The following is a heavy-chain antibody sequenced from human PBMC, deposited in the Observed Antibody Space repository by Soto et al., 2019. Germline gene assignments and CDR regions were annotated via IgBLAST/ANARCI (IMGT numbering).Heavy chain of an antibody. D-gene: IGHD3-10*01. CDR2: IIPIFGTA. J-gene: IGHJ6*02. CDR1: GGTFSSYA. Sequence: QVQLVQSGAEVKKPGSSVKVSCKASGGTFSSYAISWVRQAPGQGLEWMGGIIPIFGTANYAQKFQGRVTITADESTSTAYMELSSLRSEDTAVYYCARERGLITMVRGPLYYHYGMDVWGQGTTVTVSS. CDR3: ARERGLITMVRGPLYYHYGMDV. V-gene: IGHV1-69*01.